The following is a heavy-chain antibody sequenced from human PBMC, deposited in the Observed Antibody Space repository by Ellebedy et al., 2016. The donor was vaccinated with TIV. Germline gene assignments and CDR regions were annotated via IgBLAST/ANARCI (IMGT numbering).Heavy chain of an antibody. CDR1: GGSISGHF. CDR2: IHYSGTT. V-gene: IGHV4-59*08. Sequence: SETLSLTCTVSGGSISGHFWSWIRQSPGKGLEWIGFIHYSGTTTYNPSLNSRVTMSVDTSKNQFSLRLSSVTAADTAVYYCARLNDYFDYWGQGTLVTVSS. CDR3: ARLNDYFDY. J-gene: IGHJ4*02.